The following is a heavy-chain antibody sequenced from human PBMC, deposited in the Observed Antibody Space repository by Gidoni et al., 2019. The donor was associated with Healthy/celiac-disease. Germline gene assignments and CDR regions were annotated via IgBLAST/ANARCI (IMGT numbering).Heavy chain of an antibody. CDR2: IRSKAYGGTT. Sequence: EVQLVESGGGLVHPGRSLRLSCTASGFTFGSYAMSWVRQAPGKGLEWVGFIRSKAYGGTTEYAAAVKGRFTISRDDSKSIAYLQMNSLKTEDTAVYYCTRAPRDGDYYCDDLVQGIL. V-gene: IGHV3-49*04. J-gene: IGHJ4*02. CDR3: TRAPRDGDYYCDD. CDR1: GFTFGSYA. D-gene: IGHD4-17*01.